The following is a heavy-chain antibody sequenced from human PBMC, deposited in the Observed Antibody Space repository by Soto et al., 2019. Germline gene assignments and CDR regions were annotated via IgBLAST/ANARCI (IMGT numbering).Heavy chain of an antibody. CDR1: GGSISSYY. CDR2: IYTSGST. CDR3: ARARSDYSPFDY. Sequence: AETLSLTCTVSGGSISSYYWSWVRQPAGKGLEWIGRIYTSGSTNYNPSLKSRVTMSVDTSKNQFSLKLSSVTAADTAVYYCARARSDYSPFDYWGQGTLVTVSS. D-gene: IGHD4-4*01. J-gene: IGHJ4*02. V-gene: IGHV4-4*07.